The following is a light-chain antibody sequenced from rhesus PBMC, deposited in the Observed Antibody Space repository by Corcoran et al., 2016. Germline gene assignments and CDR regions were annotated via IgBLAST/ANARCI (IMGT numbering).Light chain of an antibody. Sequence: QSVLSQFPSASEAAGKSVTISCSGTNSNIGTNSVSWYQQFPETTPRLLIYYNDRRAAGVSDRFSGSKSGTSASLAISGLRTEDEADYYCAAWDNILSGDVFGSGTKLTVL. J-gene: IGLJ6*01. CDR2: YND. V-gene: IGLV1-60*01. CDR3: AAWDNILSGDV. CDR1: NSNIGTNS.